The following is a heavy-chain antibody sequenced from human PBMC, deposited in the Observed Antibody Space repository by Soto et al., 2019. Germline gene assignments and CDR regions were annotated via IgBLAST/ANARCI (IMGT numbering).Heavy chain of an antibody. CDR1: GYRFKSYW. J-gene: IGHJ4*02. CDR2: IFPRDADT. CDR3: VRGDVGDTFWDTFYFDY. D-gene: IGHD3-16*01. V-gene: IGHV5-51*01. Sequence: GESLKISCKGSGYRFKSYWIGWVRQMPGNGPEWMGIIFPRDADTRYSPSFQGRVTISADESISTAFLQWNSLKASDTAIYYCVRGDVGDTFWDTFYFDYWGQGTLVTVSS.